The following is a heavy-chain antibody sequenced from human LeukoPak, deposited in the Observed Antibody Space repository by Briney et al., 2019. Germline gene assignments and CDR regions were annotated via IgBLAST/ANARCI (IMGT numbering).Heavy chain of an antibody. CDR3: ARAKRNGFDI. V-gene: IGHV3-48*01. CDR1: EFTLSSYE. CDR2: IRSSSSTI. Sequence: PGGSLRLSCAASEFTLSSYEMNWVRQAPGKGLEWVSYIRSSSSTIYYADSVKGRFTISRDNAKNSLYLQMNSLRAEDTAVYYCARAKRNGFDIWGQGTMVTVSS. J-gene: IGHJ3*02.